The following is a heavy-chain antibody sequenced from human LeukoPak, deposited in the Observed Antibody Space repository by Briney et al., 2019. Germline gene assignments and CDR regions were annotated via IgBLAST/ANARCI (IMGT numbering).Heavy chain of an antibody. Sequence: ASVKVSCKASGYTFTSYDINWVRQATGQGLEWMGWMNPNSGNTGYAQKFQGRVTMTRNTSISTAYMELSSLRSEDTAVYYCARGPPFNYYDSSGYYYVSPSWFDPWGQGTLVTVSS. CDR1: GYTFTSYD. D-gene: IGHD3-22*01. CDR3: ARGPPFNYYDSSGYYYVSPSWFDP. J-gene: IGHJ5*02. CDR2: MNPNSGNT. V-gene: IGHV1-8*01.